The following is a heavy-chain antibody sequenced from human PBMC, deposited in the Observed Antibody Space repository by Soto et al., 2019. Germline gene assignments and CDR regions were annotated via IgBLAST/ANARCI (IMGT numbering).Heavy chain of an antibody. Sequence: EVQLVESGGGLVQPGGSLRLSCAASGFTFSSYWMHWVRQAPGKVLVWVSRINSDGSSTSYADSVKGRFTISRDNAKNTLYLQMNSLRAEDTAVYYCARAIVPYGDYVFDYWGQGTLVTVSS. CDR1: GFTFSSYW. CDR3: ARAIVPYGDYVFDY. CDR2: INSDGSST. V-gene: IGHV3-74*01. D-gene: IGHD4-17*01. J-gene: IGHJ4*02.